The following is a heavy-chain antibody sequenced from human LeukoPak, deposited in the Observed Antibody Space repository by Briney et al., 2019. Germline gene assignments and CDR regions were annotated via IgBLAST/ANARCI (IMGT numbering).Heavy chain of an antibody. V-gene: IGHV4-34*01. CDR2: INHSGST. CDR3: ARFDTAMHQLLIDY. CDR1: GGSFSGYY. Sequence: SETLSLTYAVYGGSFSGYYWSWIRQPPGKGLEWIGEINHSGSTNYNPSLKSRVTISVDTSKNQFSLKLSSVTAADTAVYYCARFDTAMHQLLIDYWGQGTLVTVSS. D-gene: IGHD5-18*01. J-gene: IGHJ4*02.